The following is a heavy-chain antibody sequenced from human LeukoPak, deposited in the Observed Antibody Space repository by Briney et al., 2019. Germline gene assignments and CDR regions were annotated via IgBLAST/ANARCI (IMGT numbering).Heavy chain of an antibody. D-gene: IGHD3-9*01. J-gene: IGHJ4*02. CDR2: IKQDGSEK. CDR3: AKDRVRYDILTGPFDY. Sequence: GSLVLSFAASGFPFRSYWMSWVRQAPGKGLEWVANIKQDGSEKYYVDSVKGRFTISRDNAKNSLHLQMNSLRAEDTAVYYCAKDRVRYDILTGPFDYWGQGTLVTVSS. V-gene: IGHV3-7*03. CDR1: GFPFRSYW.